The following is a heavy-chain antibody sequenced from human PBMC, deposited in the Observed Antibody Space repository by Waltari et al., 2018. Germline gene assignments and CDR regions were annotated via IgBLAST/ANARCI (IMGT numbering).Heavy chain of an antibody. D-gene: IGHD3-3*01. CDR3: ARNVITIFGVVISAFDI. Sequence: QVQPQESGPGLVKPSETLSLTCAVSGYSISSGYYWGWIRQPPGKGLEWIGSIYHSGSTYYNPSLKSRVTISVDTSKNQFSLKLSSVTAADTAVYYCARNVITIFGVVISAFDIWGQGTMVTVSS. V-gene: IGHV4-38-2*01. CDR2: IYHSGST. CDR1: GYSISSGYY. J-gene: IGHJ3*02.